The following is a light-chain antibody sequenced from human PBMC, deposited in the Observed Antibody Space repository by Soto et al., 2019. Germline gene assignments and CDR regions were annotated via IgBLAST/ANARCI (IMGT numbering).Light chain of an antibody. CDR3: QQYGTSPIT. V-gene: IGKV3-20*01. Sequence: EIVLTQSPGTLSLSPGERATLSCRASQSVSSSYIAWYQQKPGQAPRLLIYGASSRATGIPDRFSGSGSGPDFTLTISRLEPEDFAVYYCQQYGTSPITFGQGTRLEIK. J-gene: IGKJ5*01. CDR2: GAS. CDR1: QSVSSSY.